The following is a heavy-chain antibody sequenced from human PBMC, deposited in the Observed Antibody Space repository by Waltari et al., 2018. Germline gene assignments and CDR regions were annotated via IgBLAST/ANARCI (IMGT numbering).Heavy chain of an antibody. Sequence: QVQLVQSGAEVKKPGASVKVACKVYGYTLTELSMHWVRPAPGKGLEWRGGFDPEDGETIYAQKFQGRVTMTEDTSTDTAYMELSSLRSEDTAVYYCATGGPHSSSHNWFDPWGQGTLVTVSS. D-gene: IGHD6-6*01. CDR1: GYTLTELS. J-gene: IGHJ5*02. CDR3: ATGGPHSSSHNWFDP. CDR2: FDPEDGET. V-gene: IGHV1-24*01.